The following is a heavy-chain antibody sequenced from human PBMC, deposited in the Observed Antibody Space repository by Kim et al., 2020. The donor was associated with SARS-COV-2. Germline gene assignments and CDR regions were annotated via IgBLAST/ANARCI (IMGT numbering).Heavy chain of an antibody. V-gene: IGHV5-51*07. CDR2: IYPDDSDT. Sequence: GESLKISCKGSGYSFTNYWIGWVHQMPGKGLEWMGIIYPDDSDTRYSPSFQGQVTISADKSISTAYLQWGSLKASDTAMYYCARLNHCTGGSCWGWFDPWGQGTLVTVSS. D-gene: IGHD2-15*01. J-gene: IGHJ5*02. CDR1: GYSFTNYW. CDR3: ARLNHCTGGSCWGWFDP.